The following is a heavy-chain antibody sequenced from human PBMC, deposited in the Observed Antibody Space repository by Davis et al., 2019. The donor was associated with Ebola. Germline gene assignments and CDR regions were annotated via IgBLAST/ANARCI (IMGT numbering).Heavy chain of an antibody. Sequence: SETLSLTCAVSGGSISSSNWCSWVRQPPGKGLEWIGEIYHSGSTNYNPSLKSRVTISVDKSKNQFSLKLSSVTAADTAVYYCARGVRRYFDSRNDYWGQGTLVTVSS. V-gene: IGHV4-4*02. CDR1: GGSISSSNW. D-gene: IGHD3-9*01. J-gene: IGHJ4*02. CDR3: ARGVRRYFDSRNDY. CDR2: IYHSGST.